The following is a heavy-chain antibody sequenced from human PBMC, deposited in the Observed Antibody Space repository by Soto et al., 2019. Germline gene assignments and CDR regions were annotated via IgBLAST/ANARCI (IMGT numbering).Heavy chain of an antibody. Sequence: QVQLVQSGAEVKKPGSSVKVSCKASGGSFRCYAVNWVRQAPGQGLECLGGIIPIFGTPNYAQKFHGRVSITADESTSTVYLDLISLTSEDTAVYYCAYSANHRYFFDSRGQGTLITVSS. D-gene: IGHD5-18*01. CDR2: IIPIFGTP. J-gene: IGHJ5*01. CDR3: AYSANHRYFFDS. V-gene: IGHV1-69*12. CDR1: GGSFRCYA.